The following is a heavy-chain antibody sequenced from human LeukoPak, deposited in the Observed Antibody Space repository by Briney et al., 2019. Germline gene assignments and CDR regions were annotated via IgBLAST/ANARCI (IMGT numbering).Heavy chain of an antibody. CDR3: ARHKDWYSGNYYFDY. D-gene: IGHD1-26*01. V-gene: IGHV4-4*02. CDR1: GGSISSTNW. CDR2: VHLSGRT. Sequence: SSETLSLTCGVSGGSISSTNWWTWVRQPPGEGLEWIGEVHLSGRTNYNPSLESRVTMSVDMSENHISLKLTSVTAADTAVYYCARHKDWYSGNYYFDYWGQGTLVTVSS. J-gene: IGHJ4*02.